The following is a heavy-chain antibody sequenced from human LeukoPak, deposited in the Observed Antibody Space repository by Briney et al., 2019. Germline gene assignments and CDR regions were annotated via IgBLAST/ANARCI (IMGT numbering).Heavy chain of an antibody. CDR1: GGSISGSNYY. D-gene: IGHD3-10*01. Sequence: SETLSLTCTVSGGSISGSNYYWGWIRQPPGKGLEWIGSIYYSGSTYYNPSLKSRVTISVDTSKNQFSLKLSSVTAADTAVYYCARDDYTYYYGSGSRAALDYWGQGTLVTVSS. J-gene: IGHJ4*02. V-gene: IGHV4-39*07. CDR2: IYYSGST. CDR3: ARDDYTYYYGSGSRAALDY.